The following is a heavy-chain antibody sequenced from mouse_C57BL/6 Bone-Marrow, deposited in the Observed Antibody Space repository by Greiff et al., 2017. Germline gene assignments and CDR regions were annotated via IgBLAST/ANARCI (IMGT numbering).Heavy chain of an antibody. Sequence: VQLQQSGPVLVKPGASVKMSCKASGYTFTDYYMNWVKQSHGKSLEWIGVINPYNGGTSYNQKFKGKATLTVDKSSSTAYMELNSLTSEDSAVYYCARLCDAMDYWGQGTSVTVSS. CDR1: GYTFTDYY. V-gene: IGHV1-19*01. CDR3: ARLCDAMDY. D-gene: IGHD6-1*01. J-gene: IGHJ4*01. CDR2: INPYNGGT.